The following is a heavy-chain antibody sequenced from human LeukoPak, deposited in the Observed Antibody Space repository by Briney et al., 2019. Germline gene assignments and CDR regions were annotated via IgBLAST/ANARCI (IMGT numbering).Heavy chain of an antibody. D-gene: IGHD4-11*01. Sequence: ASVKVSRKASGYTFTGYYMHWVRQAPGQGLEWMGWINPNSGGTNYAQKFQGRVTMTRDTSISTAYMELSRLRSDDTAVYYCALGVTTVRDWFDPWGQGTLVTVSS. CDR2: INPNSGGT. CDR1: GYTFTGYY. V-gene: IGHV1-2*02. J-gene: IGHJ5*02. CDR3: ALGVTTVRDWFDP.